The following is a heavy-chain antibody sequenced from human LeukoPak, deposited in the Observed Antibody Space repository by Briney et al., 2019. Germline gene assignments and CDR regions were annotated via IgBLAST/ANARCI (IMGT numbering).Heavy chain of an antibody. CDR2: IWYDGSNK. D-gene: IGHD3-10*01. CDR1: GFTFSSYG. J-gene: IGHJ6*02. CDR3: ARAGSGMDV. Sequence: GRSLRLSCAASGFTFSSYGMHWVRQAPGKGLEWVAVIWYDGSNKYYADSVKGRFTISRDNSKNTQYLQMNSLRAEDTAVYYCARAGSGMDVWGQGTTVTVSS. V-gene: IGHV3-33*08.